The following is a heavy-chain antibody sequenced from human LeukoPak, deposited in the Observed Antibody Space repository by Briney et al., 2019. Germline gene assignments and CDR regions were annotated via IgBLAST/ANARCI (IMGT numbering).Heavy chain of an antibody. V-gene: IGHV4-39*01. D-gene: IGHD2-2*01. CDR2: IYYSGST. Sequence: SETLSLTCTVSGGSISSSSYYWGRIRQPPGKGLEWIGSIYYSGSTYYNPSLKSRVTISVDTSKNQFSLKLSSVTAADTAAYYCASHSLIVVVPAATWNFDYWGQGTLVTVSS. J-gene: IGHJ4*02. CDR3: ASHSLIVVVPAATWNFDY. CDR1: GGSISSSSYY.